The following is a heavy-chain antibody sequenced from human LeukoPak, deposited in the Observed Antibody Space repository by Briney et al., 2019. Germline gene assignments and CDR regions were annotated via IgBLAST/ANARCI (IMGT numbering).Heavy chain of an antibody. D-gene: IGHD6-13*01. V-gene: IGHV4-34*01. J-gene: IGHJ4*02. CDR2: INHSGST. CDR3: ARYENEAIAAAGLDY. Sequence: SETLSLTCAVYGGSFSGYYWSWIRQPPGKGLEWIGEINHSGSTNYNPSLKSRVTISVDTSKNQFSLKLSSVTAADTAVYYCARYENEAIAAAGLDYWGQGTLVTVSS. CDR1: GGSFSGYY.